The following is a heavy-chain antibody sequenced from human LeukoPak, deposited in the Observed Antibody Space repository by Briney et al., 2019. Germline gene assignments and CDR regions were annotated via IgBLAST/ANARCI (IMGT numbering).Heavy chain of an antibody. CDR3: ARTPTISTD. CDR1: GFTFSSYS. Sequence: GGSLRLSCAASGFTFSSYSMNWVRQTPGKGLEWVSSISSSSSHIYYADSVKGRFTISRDNAKNSLYLQMNSLRAEDTAVYYCARTPTISTDWGQGTLVTVSS. J-gene: IGHJ4*02. V-gene: IGHV3-21*01. CDR2: ISSSSSHI. D-gene: IGHD3-3*01.